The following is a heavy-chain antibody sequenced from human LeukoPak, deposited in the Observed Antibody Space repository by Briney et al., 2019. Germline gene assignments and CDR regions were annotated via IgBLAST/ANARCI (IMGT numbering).Heavy chain of an antibody. V-gene: IGHV3-30*04. CDR2: ISYDGSKK. CDR1: GFTFSSYA. Sequence: GGSLRLSCAASGFTFSSYAMHWVRQAPGKGLEWVAVISYDGSKKYYADSVKGRLTISRDNSKNTLYLQMNGLRAEDTAVCFCARDWGMTTVERVDNWGQGTLVTVSS. D-gene: IGHD4-11*01. CDR3: ARDWGMTTVERVDN. J-gene: IGHJ4*02.